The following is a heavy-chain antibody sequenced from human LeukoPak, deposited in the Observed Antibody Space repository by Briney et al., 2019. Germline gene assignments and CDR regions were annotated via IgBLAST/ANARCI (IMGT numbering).Heavy chain of an antibody. J-gene: IGHJ4*02. CDR2: INPNSGGT. Sequence: GASVKVSCKASGYTFTAYYMYWVRQAPGQGLECMGRINPNSGGTNYAQKLQGRVTMTTDTSTSTAYMELRSLRSDDTAVYYCARDPQYYYDSRPDYWGQGTLFTVSS. V-gene: IGHV1-2*06. D-gene: IGHD3-22*01. CDR3: ARDPQYYYDSRPDY. CDR1: GYTFTAYY.